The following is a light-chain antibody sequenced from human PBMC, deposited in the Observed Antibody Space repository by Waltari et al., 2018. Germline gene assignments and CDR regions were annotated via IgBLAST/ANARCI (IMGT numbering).Light chain of an antibody. CDR1: QSVSSY. J-gene: IGKJ4*01. CDR3: QQRLT. CDR2: DAS. V-gene: IGKV3-11*01. Sequence: EIVLPQSPATLSLSPGERATLSCRASQSVSSYLAWYQQKPGQAPRLLIYDASNRATGIPARFSGSGSGTDFTLIISSLEPEDFAVYYCQQRLTFGGGTKVEIK.